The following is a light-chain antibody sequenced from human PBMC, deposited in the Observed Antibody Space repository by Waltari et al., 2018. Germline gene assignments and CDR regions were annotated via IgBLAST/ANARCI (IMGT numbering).Light chain of an antibody. CDR1: SSAVGRTNQ. CDR2: DAP. V-gene: IGLV2-11*01. CDR3: CSYAGRYVV. J-gene: IGLJ2*01. Sequence: QSALTQPPSVSGSPGQSVTISCTGTSSAVGRTNQVSWYQHYPGKAPRLMLFDAPERASGVPARFSGSKSGNTASLTISGLQTEDEADYYCCSYAGRYVVFGGGTKVTVL.